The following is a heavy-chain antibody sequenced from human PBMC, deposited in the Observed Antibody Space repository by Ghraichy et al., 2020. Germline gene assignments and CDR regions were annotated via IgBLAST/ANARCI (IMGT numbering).Heavy chain of an antibody. V-gene: IGHV3-15*01. CDR1: GFTFSNAW. J-gene: IGHJ4*02. CDR2: IKSKTDGGTT. Sequence: GGSLRLSCAASGFTFSNAWMSWVRQAPGKGLEWVGRIKSKTDGGTTDYAAPVKCRFTISRDDSKNTLYLQMNSLKTEDTAVYYCTTTYYGSGSVYWGQGTLVTVSS. D-gene: IGHD3-10*01. CDR3: TTTYYGSGSVY.